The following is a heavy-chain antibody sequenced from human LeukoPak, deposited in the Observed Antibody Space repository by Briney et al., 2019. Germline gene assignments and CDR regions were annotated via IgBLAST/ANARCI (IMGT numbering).Heavy chain of an antibody. V-gene: IGHV3-11*01. CDR2: ISSSDRTI. CDR3: AKGRVGQLERPYYFDY. D-gene: IGHD1-1*01. J-gene: IGHJ4*02. CDR1: GFTFRDYD. Sequence: GGSLRLSCAASGFTFRDYDMTWIRQAPGKGLEWVSYISSSDRTIYNAESVKGRFTISRDNSKNTLYLQMNSLRAEDTAVYYCAKGRVGQLERPYYFDYWGQGTLVTVSS.